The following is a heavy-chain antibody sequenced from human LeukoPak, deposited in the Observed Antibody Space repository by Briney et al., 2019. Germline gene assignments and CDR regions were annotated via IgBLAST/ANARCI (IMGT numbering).Heavy chain of an antibody. CDR3: ARHAIVVVIAISPDAFDI. Sequence: SETLSRTCTVSGGSISSSSYYWGWIRQPPGKGLEWIGSIHYSGSPYYNPSLKSRVTISVDTSKNQFSLKLSSVTAADTAVYYCARHAIVVVIAISPDAFDIWGQGTMVTVSS. CDR2: IHYSGSP. J-gene: IGHJ3*02. D-gene: IGHD2-21*01. CDR1: GGSISSSSYY. V-gene: IGHV4-39*01.